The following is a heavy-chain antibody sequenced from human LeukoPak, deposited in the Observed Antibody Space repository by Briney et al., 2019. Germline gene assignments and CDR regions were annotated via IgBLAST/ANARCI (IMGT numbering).Heavy chain of an antibody. Sequence: SETLSLTCTVSGGSISSSSFYWGWIRQPPGRGGEWIGNIHYSGSTNYNPSLKCRVTISVDTSKNQFSLKLSSVTAADTAVYYCARWGYSSSWYLDYWGQGTLVTVSS. CDR2: IHYSGST. CDR3: ARWGYSSSWYLDY. V-gene: IGHV4-39*01. J-gene: IGHJ4*02. D-gene: IGHD6-13*01. CDR1: GGSISSSSFY.